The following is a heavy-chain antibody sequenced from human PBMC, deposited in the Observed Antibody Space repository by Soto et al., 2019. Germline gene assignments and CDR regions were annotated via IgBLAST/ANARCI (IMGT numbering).Heavy chain of an antibody. D-gene: IGHD5-18*01. V-gene: IGHV3-21*01. J-gene: IGHJ4*02. CDR2: ISSSSSYI. CDR3: ARGGAVGRWIQLWYIDY. Sequence: GGSLRLSCAASGFTFSSYSMNWVRQAPGKGLEWVSSISSSSSYIYYADSVKGRFTISRDNAKNSLYLQMNSLRAEDTAVYYCARGGAVGRWIQLWYIDYWGQGTLVTVSS. CDR1: GFTFSSYS.